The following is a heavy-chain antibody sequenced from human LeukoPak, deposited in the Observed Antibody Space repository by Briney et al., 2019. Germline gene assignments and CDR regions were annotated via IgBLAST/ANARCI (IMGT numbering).Heavy chain of an antibody. CDR1: GFTLSSYA. V-gene: IGHV3-23*01. J-gene: IGHJ5*02. Sequence: PGGSLRLSCAASGFTLSSYAMSWVRQAPGKGLEWVSGFSGSGSSTFYADSVKGRFTISRDNSKNTLYLQMNSLRAEDTAVYYCAKGNAFDPWGQGTLVTVSS. CDR2: FSGSGSST. CDR3: AKGNAFDP.